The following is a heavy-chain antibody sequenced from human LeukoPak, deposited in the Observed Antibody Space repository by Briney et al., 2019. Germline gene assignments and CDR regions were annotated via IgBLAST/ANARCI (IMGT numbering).Heavy chain of an antibody. CDR1: GGTFSSYA. D-gene: IGHD6-19*01. CDR2: IIPILGIA. Sequence: GSSVKVSCKASGGTFSSYAISWVRQAPGQGLEWMGRIIPILGIANYAQKFQGRVTITADKSTSTAYMELSSLRSEDTAVYYCARAYSSGWYRYYFDYWGQGTLVTVSS. V-gene: IGHV1-69*04. J-gene: IGHJ4*02. CDR3: ARAYSSGWYRYYFDY.